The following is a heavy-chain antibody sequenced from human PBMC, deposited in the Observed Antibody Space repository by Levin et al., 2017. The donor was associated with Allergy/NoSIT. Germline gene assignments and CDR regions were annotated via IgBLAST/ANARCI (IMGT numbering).Heavy chain of an antibody. CDR1: GGSISGYY. D-gene: IGHD2-2*02. J-gene: IGHJ3*02. CDR2: LFYTGRT. V-gene: IGHV4-59*01. Sequence: SETLSLTCTVSGGSISGYYWSWIRQSPGKGLEWSGYLFYTGRTHYNPSLKSRVTRSLDTSKIQLSLKLSSVTAADTVVYDCARYQLLYEGTGSAFDIWGQGTLVTVSS. CDR3: ARYQLLYEGTGSAFDI.